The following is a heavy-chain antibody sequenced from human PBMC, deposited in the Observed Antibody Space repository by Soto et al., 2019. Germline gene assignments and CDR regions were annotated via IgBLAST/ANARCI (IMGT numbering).Heavy chain of an antibody. CDR1: GGSISSGDYY. Sequence: LSLTCTVSGGSISSGDYYWSWIRQPPGKGLEWIGYIYYSGSTYYNPPLKSRVTISVDTSKNQFSLKLSSVTAADTAVYYCARLDVGYDSSGYYHYLFDYWGQGTLVTVSX. CDR3: ARLDVGYDSSGYYHYLFDY. V-gene: IGHV4-30-4*01. D-gene: IGHD3-22*01. J-gene: IGHJ4*02. CDR2: IYYSGST.